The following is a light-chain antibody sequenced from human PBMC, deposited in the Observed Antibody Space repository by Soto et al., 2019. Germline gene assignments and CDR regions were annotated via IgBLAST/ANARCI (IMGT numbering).Light chain of an antibody. CDR3: ASYTTSSAYV. J-gene: IGLJ1*01. V-gene: IGLV2-14*01. CDR1: SSDVGGYSY. CDR2: DVS. Sequence: LTQPASVSGSPGQSIAISCTGTSSDVGGYSYVSWYQQQPGKAPKLVISDVSNRPSGVSDRFSGSKSGNTASLTISGLQTEDEADYYCASYTTSSAYVFGTGTKVTVL.